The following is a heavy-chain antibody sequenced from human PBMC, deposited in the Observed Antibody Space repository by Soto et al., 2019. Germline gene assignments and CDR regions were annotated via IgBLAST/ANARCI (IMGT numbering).Heavy chain of an antibody. D-gene: IGHD2-21*02. J-gene: IGHJ3*02. V-gene: IGHV1-69*02. CDR1: GGTFSSYT. CDR3: ARAYCGGDCDAFDI. CDR2: IIPILGIA. Sequence: QVQLVQSGAEVKKPGSSVKVSCKASGGTFSSYTISWVRQAPGQGLEWMGRIIPILGIANYAQKFQGRVTITADKSTSTAYMELSSLRSEDTAVYYCARAYCGGDCDAFDIWGQGTMVTVSS.